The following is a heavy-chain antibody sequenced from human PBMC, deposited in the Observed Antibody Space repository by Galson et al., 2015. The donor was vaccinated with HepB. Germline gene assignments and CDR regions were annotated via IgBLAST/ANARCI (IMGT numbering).Heavy chain of an antibody. D-gene: IGHD3-16*01. CDR3: ARDQRLGELWLKSDAFDV. Sequence: CAISGDSVSSDRAAWTWLRQSPSRGLEWLGRTYFRSKWSYDYAVSVRGRMTVNPDTSKNQFSLQVHSVTPEDTVVYYCARDQRLGELWLKSDAFDVWGQGTVVTVSP. CDR1: GDSVSSDRAA. J-gene: IGHJ3*01. CDR2: TYFRSKWSY. V-gene: IGHV6-1*01.